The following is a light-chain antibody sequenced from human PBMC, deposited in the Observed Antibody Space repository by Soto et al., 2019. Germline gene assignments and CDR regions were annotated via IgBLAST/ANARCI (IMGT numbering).Light chain of an antibody. CDR3: QQYVGPPLT. V-gene: IGKV3-20*01. J-gene: IGKJ4*01. Sequence: EIVLTQSPGTLHLSPGERATLSCRASQSVSSNSLTWYQQRPGQAPRLLIYGTSNRATGIPDRFSGSGSGTDFTLTFTRLEPEDFAVYFCQQYVGPPLTFGGGTKVEIK. CDR2: GTS. CDR1: QSVSSNS.